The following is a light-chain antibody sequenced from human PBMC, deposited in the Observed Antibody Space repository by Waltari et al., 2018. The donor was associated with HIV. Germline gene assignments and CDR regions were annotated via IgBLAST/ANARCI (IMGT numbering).Light chain of an antibody. CDR2: RNN. CDR3: AAWDDSLSGRV. Sequence: QSVLTQPPSASGTPGQRVPSSCPGSTSNIGSNYVYWYQPLPGTAPNLLIYRNNQRPSGVPDRFSGSKSGTSASLAIRGLRSEDEADYYCAAWDDSLSGRVFGGGTKLTVL. V-gene: IGLV1-47*01. CDR1: TSNIGSNY. J-gene: IGLJ3*02.